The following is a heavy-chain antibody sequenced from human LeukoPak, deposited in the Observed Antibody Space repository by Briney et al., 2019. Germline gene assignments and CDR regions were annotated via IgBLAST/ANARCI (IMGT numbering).Heavy chain of an antibody. V-gene: IGHV3-23*01. Sequence: PGGSLSLSCAASGFHFSSYAMSWDGQAPGKGLEWVSAISGSGGSTYYPDSVKGRFTISRENSKNKLYLQMNSLRAEDTGAYFCAKDGDGANTAMVRYYYYYYMYVWGKGTTVTVSS. J-gene: IGHJ6*03. CDR3: AKDGDGANTAMVRYYYYYYMYV. D-gene: IGHD5-18*01. CDR1: GFHFSSYA. CDR2: ISGSGGST.